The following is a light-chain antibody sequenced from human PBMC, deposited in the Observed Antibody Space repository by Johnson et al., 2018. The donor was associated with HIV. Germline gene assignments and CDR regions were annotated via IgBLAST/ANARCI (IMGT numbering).Light chain of an antibody. Sequence: QSVLTQSPSVSAAPGQKVTISCSKSSCDIGNNYVSWHQQFPGTAPKFLIYDNNNRPSGIPDRISGSKSGTSATLGITRLQAGDEADDYCGTWDTRLSAGHVFGTGTKVTVL. CDR1: SCDIGNNY. J-gene: IGLJ1*01. CDR2: DNN. V-gene: IGLV1-51*01. CDR3: GTWDTRLSAGHV.